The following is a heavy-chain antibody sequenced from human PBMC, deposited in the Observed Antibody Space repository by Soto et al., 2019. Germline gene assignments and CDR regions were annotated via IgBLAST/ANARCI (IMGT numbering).Heavy chain of an antibody. CDR1: GYTFTSYA. Sequence: GASVKVSCKASGYTFTSYAMHWVRQAPGQRLEWMGWINAGNGNTKYSQKFKGRVTITRDTSASTAYMELSSLRSEDTAVYYCARDGWFGESPGDYWGQGTLVTVSS. D-gene: IGHD3-10*01. CDR2: INAGNGNT. V-gene: IGHV1-3*01. CDR3: ARDGWFGESPGDY. J-gene: IGHJ4*02.